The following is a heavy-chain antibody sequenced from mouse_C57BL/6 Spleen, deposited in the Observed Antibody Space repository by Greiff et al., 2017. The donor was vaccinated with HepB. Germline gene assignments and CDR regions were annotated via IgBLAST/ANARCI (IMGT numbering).Heavy chain of an antibody. CDR3: ATHYGNYEGDAMDY. J-gene: IGHJ4*01. CDR2: IHPSDSDT. Sequence: QVQLQQPGAELVKPGASVKVSCKASGYTFTSYWMHWVKQRPGQGLEWIGRIHPSDSDTNYNQKFKGKATLTVDKSSSPAYMQLSSLTSEDSAVYYCATHYGNYEGDAMDYWGQGTSVTVSS. D-gene: IGHD2-1*01. V-gene: IGHV1-74*01. CDR1: GYTFTSYW.